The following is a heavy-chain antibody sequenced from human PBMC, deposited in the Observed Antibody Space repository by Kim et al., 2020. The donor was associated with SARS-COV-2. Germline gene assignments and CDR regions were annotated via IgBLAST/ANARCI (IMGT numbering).Heavy chain of an antibody. D-gene: IGHD3-3*01. CDR2: EDGSGE. Sequence: EDGSGEYYVDSVKGRFTVSGDNAKNSVFLEMNSLGGEDTAFYYCAGGDFGLWGQGTLVTVSS. J-gene: IGHJ4*02. CDR3: AGGDFGL. V-gene: IGHV3-7*01.